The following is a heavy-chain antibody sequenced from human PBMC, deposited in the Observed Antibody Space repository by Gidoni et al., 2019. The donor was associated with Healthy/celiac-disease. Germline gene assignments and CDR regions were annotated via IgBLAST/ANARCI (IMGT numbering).Heavy chain of an antibody. CDR3: ARVTGNLRSYDWWYYYYGMDV. CDR2: IYYSGST. V-gene: IGHV4-31*03. CDR1: GGSISSGGYY. J-gene: IGHJ6*02. Sequence: QVQLQESGPGLVKPSQTLSLTCTVSGGSISSGGYYWSWIRQHPGKGLEWIGYIYYSGSTYYNPSLKSRVTISVDTSKNQFSLKLSSVTAADTAVYYCARVTGNLRSYDWWYYYYGMDVWGQGTTVTVSS. D-gene: IGHD2-8*02.